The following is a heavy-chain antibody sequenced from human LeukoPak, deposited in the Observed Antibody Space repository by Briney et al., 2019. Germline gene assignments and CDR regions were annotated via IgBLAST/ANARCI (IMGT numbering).Heavy chain of an antibody. CDR2: ISSSRTT. V-gene: IGHV3-48*04. CDR3: ARLYDGSAYHADHFDY. J-gene: IGHJ4*02. CDR1: GFPFSSYS. D-gene: IGHD3-22*01. Sequence: PGGSLRLSCAASGFPFSSYSMNWVRQAPGEGLEWVSYISSSRTTSYADSVKGRFTISRDNAKNSLYLQMNSLRAEDTAVYYCARLYDGSAYHADHFDYWGQGTLVIVSS.